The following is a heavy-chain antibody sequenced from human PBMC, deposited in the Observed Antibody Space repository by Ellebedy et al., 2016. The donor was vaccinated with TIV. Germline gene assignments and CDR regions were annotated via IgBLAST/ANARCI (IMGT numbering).Heavy chain of an antibody. Sequence: SGPTLVKPTRILRLTCSFSGFSLTTSDTGVAWIRQPPGEALEWLTTFYWDDNKFYRPSLENRLTITKDTARNRVLLTMTEVDPMDTGTYYCARVINYSDHGGIYYGIIDPWGPGTLVTVSS. J-gene: IGHJ5*02. CDR3: ARVINYSDHGGIYYGIIDP. CDR2: FYWDDNK. CDR1: GFSLTTSDTG. D-gene: IGHD3-10*01. V-gene: IGHV2-5*02.